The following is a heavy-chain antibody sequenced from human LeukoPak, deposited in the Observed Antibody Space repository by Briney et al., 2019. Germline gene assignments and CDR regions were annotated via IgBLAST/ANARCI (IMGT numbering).Heavy chain of an antibody. CDR1: GFTFSSYA. CDR3: AKGGYSSPNSYFDD. Sequence: GGSLRLSCAASGFTFSSYAMSWVRRAPGKGPEWVSAISGSGDQTYYADSVRGRFTISRDNSKNTLHLQMNSLRAEDTALYYCAKGGYSSPNSYFDDWGQGTLVTVSS. J-gene: IGHJ4*02. V-gene: IGHV3-23*01. CDR2: ISGSGDQT. D-gene: IGHD1-1*01.